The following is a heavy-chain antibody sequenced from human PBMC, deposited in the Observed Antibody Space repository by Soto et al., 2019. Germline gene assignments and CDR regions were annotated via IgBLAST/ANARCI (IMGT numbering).Heavy chain of an antibody. CDR3: ARGRYCLTGRCFPNWFDS. V-gene: IGHV4-30-4*01. CDR1: GDSISSVDYF. Sequence: SETLYLTYSVSGDSISSVDYFWAWIRQPPGQALEYIGYIYKSATTYYNPSFESRVAISLDTSKSQFSLNVTSVTAADTAVYFCARGRYCLTGRCFPNWFDSWGQGTLVTVSS. CDR2: IYKSATT. D-gene: IGHD2-15*01. J-gene: IGHJ5*01.